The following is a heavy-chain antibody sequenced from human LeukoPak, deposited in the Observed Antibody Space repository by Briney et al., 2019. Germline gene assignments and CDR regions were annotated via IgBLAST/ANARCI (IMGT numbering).Heavy chain of an antibody. V-gene: IGHV3-30*04. Sequence: GRSLRLSCAASGFTFSSYAMHWVRQAPGKGLEWVAVISYDGSNKYYADSVKGRFTISRDNSKNTLYLQMNSLRAEDTAVYYCARGTMFPYYFDYWGQGSLVTVSS. J-gene: IGHJ4*02. CDR2: ISYDGSNK. CDR1: GFTFSSYA. D-gene: IGHD3-10*02. CDR3: ARGTMFPYYFDY.